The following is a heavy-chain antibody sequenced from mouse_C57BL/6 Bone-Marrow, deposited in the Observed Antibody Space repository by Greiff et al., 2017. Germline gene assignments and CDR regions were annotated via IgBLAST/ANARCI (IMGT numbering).Heavy chain of an antibody. CDR2: ISSGGSYT. D-gene: IGHD1-1*01. CDR1: GFTFSSYG. J-gene: IGHJ3*01. Sequence: EVKLVESGGDLVKPGGSLKLSCAASGFTFSSYGMSWVRQTPDKRLEWVATISSGGSYTYYPDSVKGRFTISRDNAKNTLYLQMSSLKSEDTVMYYCARQGYYYGCRTWFAYWGQGTLVTVSA. CDR3: ARQGYYYGCRTWFAY. V-gene: IGHV5-6*01.